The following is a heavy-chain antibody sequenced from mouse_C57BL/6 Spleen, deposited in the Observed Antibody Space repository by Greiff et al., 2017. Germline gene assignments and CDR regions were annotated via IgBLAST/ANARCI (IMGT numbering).Heavy chain of an antibody. Sequence: QVQLKQSGAELVRPGASVTLSCKASGYTFTDYEMHWVKQTPVHGLEWIGAIDPETGGTAYNQKFKGKAILTADKSSSTAYMELRSLTSEDSAVYYCTRGRYYYGSSSSYWYFDVWGTGTTVTVSS. CDR3: TRGRYYYGSSSSYWYFDV. J-gene: IGHJ1*03. D-gene: IGHD1-1*01. V-gene: IGHV1-15*01. CDR1: GYTFTDYE. CDR2: IDPETGGT.